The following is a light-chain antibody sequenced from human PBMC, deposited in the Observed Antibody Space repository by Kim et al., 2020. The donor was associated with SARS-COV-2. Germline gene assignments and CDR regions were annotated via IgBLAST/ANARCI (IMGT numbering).Light chain of an antibody. J-gene: IGLJ1*01. CDR2: DVS. CDR3: SSYTSSSTLVV. Sequence: QSITISCTGTSSDFGGYNYVSWYPQHPGKAPKLMIHDVSNRPSGVSNRFSGSKSGNTASLTISGLQAEDEADYYCSSYTSSSTLVVFGTGAKVTVL. CDR1: SSDFGGYNY. V-gene: IGLV2-14*03.